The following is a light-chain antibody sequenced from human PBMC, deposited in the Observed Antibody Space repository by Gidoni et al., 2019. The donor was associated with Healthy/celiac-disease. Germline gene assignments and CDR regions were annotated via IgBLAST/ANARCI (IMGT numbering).Light chain of an antibody. J-gene: IGKJ1*01. Sequence: LRLTQLPTSFSASTGDRATITWRASQGISSYLAWYQQKPGKAPKLLIYAASTLQSGVPSRFSGSGSGTDFTLTISCLQSEDFATYYCQQYYSYPRTFGQGTKVEIK. CDR1: QGISSY. CDR2: AAS. V-gene: IGKV1-8*01. CDR3: QQYYSYPRT.